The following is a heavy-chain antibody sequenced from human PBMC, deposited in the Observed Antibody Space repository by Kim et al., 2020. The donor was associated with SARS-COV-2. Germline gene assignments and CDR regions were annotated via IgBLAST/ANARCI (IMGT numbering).Heavy chain of an antibody. J-gene: IGHJ3*01. Sequence: SVKVSCKTSGGTLISDVINWVRQAPGQGLEWMGGVIPMFGTTKHAQKFLGRVMIMADESTGTSYMELGSLISEDTAVYYCAGGPGSSWGEAFDVWGQGTMVTVSS. D-gene: IGHD2-2*01. CDR3: AGGPGSSWGEAFDV. CDR1: GGTLISDV. CDR2: VIPMFGTT. V-gene: IGHV1-69*13.